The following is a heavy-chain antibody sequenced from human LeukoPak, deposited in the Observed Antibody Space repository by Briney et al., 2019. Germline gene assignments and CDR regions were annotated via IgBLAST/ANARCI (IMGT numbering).Heavy chain of an antibody. J-gene: IGHJ6*02. CDR1: GYTFTSYY. CDR3: ARGYSGSYYTPSDYYYGMDV. Sequence: ASVKVSCKASGYTFTSYYMHWVRQAPGQGLEWMGIINPSGGSTSYAQKFQGRVTMTRDTSTSTVYMELSSLRSEDTAVYYCARGYSGSYYTPSDYYYGMDVWGQGTTVTVSS. V-gene: IGHV1-46*01. D-gene: IGHD1-26*01. CDR2: INPSGGST.